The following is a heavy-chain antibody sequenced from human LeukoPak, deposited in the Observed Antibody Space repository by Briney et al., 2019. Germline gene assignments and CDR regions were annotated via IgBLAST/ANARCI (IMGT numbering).Heavy chain of an antibody. CDR1: GGSVSNYY. V-gene: IGHV4-59*02. CDR3: ARVSSSWYQDWYFDL. Sequence: SETLSLTCTVSGGSVSNYYCSWIRQLPGKGLEWIGYIYQTGSTNYKPSLKSRVTMSVDTSKKQFSLKLSSVTAADTAVYYCARVSSSWYQDWYFDLWGRGTLVTVSS. J-gene: IGHJ2*01. CDR2: IYQTGST. D-gene: IGHD6-13*01.